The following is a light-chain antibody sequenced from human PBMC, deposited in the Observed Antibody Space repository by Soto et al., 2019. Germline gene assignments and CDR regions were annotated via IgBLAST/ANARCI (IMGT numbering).Light chain of an antibody. CDR2: GAS. Sequence: EIVMTQSPFTLSLSPWERSTLSFRASQSVSSRLAWYQQKPGQAPRLLIYGASSRATGIPARFSGSGSGTDFTLTISSLEPEDFAVYYCQQRHNWRDTFGQGTRLEIK. CDR3: QQRHNWRDT. V-gene: IGKV3-11*01. CDR1: QSVSSR. J-gene: IGKJ5*01.